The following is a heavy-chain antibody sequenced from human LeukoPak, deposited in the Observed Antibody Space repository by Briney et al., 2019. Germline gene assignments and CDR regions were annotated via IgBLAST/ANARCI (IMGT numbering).Heavy chain of an antibody. J-gene: IGHJ4*02. CDR3: ARPFSVHFDWDY. CDR2: IKPDGSEK. Sequence: GGSLRLSCAASGFTFSGYSMSWVRQAPGKGLEWVANIKPDGSEKYYVNSLKGRFIISRDNGKNSLYLQMNSLRAEDTAVYYCARPFSVHFDWDYWGQGTLVPSPQ. CDR1: GFTFSGYS. D-gene: IGHD3-9*01. V-gene: IGHV3-7*01.